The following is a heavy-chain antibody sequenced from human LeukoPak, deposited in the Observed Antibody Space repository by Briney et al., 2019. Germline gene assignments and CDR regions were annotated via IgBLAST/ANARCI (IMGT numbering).Heavy chain of an antibody. D-gene: IGHD3-22*01. Sequence: ASAKVSCKASGYTFTGYYMHWVRQAPGQGLEWMGWINPNSGGTNYAQKFQGRVAMTRDTSISTAYMELNRLRSDDTAVYYCASGFMGYDRSGYYDDAFDIWGQGTMVTVSS. V-gene: IGHV1-2*02. CDR3: ASGFMGYDRSGYYDDAFDI. CDR1: GYTFTGYY. CDR2: INPNSGGT. J-gene: IGHJ3*02.